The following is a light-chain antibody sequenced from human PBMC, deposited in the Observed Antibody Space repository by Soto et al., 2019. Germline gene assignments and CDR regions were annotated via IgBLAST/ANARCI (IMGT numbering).Light chain of an antibody. CDR2: DAS. CDR3: QHYDHLPPLS. CDR1: QDIKNY. Sequence: DIQMTQSPSSLSASVGDRVTITCQASQDIKNYLNWYQQKPGKAPNILIYDASNLKTGVPSRFSGSGSWTHFTSTISSLQPEDIATYYCQHYDHLPPLSFGGGTKVEIK. V-gene: IGKV1-33*01. J-gene: IGKJ4*01.